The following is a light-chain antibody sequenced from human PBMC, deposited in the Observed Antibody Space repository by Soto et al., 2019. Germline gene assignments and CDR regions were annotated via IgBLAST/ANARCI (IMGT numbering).Light chain of an antibody. CDR3: QQYNNWTLT. CDR1: QSISSD. CDR2: GAS. V-gene: IGKV3-15*01. J-gene: IGKJ1*01. Sequence: EKVMTQSPATLSVSPGERATLSCRASQSISSDLAWYQQKPGQAPRLLIYGASTRATGIPARFSGSGSGTDCTLTINRLQSEDCALYYCQQYNNWTLTFGQGTKVEIK.